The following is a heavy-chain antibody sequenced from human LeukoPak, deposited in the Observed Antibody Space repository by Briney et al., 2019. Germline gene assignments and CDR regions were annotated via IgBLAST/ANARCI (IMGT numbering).Heavy chain of an antibody. D-gene: IGHD4-17*01. CDR3: ASLPTVTSPYYMDV. V-gene: IGHV3-74*01. Sequence: PGGSLRLSCAASGFTFSDYYMSWIRQAPGKGLVWVSRINSDGSSTSYADSVKGRFTISRDNAKNTLYLQMNSLRAEDTAVYYCASLPTVTSPYYMDVWGKGTTVTVSS. J-gene: IGHJ6*03. CDR2: INSDGSST. CDR1: GFTFSDYY.